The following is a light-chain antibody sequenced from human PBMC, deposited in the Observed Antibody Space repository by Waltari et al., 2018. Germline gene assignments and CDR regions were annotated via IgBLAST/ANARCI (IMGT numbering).Light chain of an antibody. CDR1: QTISSY. Sequence: DIQMTQSPSSLSASIGDRVTITCRASQTISSYLNWYQQKPGKAPKVLIYASSTLRSGVPSRFSGSRSGTDFTLTINSLQPEDFATYYCQQSYSTPLTFGGGTKVEIK. J-gene: IGKJ4*01. CDR3: QQSYSTPLT. V-gene: IGKV1-39*01. CDR2: ASS.